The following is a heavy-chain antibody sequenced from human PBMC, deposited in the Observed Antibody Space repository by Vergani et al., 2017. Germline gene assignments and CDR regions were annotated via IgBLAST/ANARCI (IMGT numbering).Heavy chain of an antibody. CDR2: MNGDGDTI. V-gene: IGHV3-74*01. J-gene: IGHJ4*02. D-gene: IGHD5-24*01. CDR3: GRGSDNYN. CDR1: GFTFNEYW. Sequence: EVELVESGGGLVQPGGSLRLSCAASGFTFNEYWMHWARQVPGKGLVWVSGMNGDGDTISYADSVKGRFTISRDNAKNTLFLQMNSLRAEDTAVYYCGRGSDNYNWGQGTLVTVSS.